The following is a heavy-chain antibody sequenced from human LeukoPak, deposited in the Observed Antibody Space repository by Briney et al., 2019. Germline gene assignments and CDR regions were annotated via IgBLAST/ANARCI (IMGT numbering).Heavy chain of an antibody. J-gene: IGHJ4*02. CDR3: AKDGYQLLSLFDY. Sequence: PGGSLRLSCAASGFPFSNYAMSWVRQAPGKGLEWVSAIRGSGDRTYYADSVKGRFTISRDNPKNTLYLQMDGLRAEDTAVYYCAKDGYQLLSLFDYWGQGTLVTVSS. V-gene: IGHV3-23*01. D-gene: IGHD2-2*01. CDR1: GFPFSNYA. CDR2: IRGSGDRT.